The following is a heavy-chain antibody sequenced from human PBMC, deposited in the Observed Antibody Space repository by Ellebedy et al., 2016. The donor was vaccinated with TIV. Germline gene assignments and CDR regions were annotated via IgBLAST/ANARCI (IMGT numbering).Heavy chain of an antibody. CDR1: GFTFSSHA. CDR2: ITGSGDRI. CDR3: AKGDGRGSFSELHY. V-gene: IGHV3-23*01. J-gene: IGHJ4*02. D-gene: IGHD3-10*02. Sequence: GGSLRLXCSASGFTFSSHAMSWVRQAPGKGLEWVSGITGSGDRIHYADSVKGRFTISRDNSKNTLYVQMNNLGAEDTAVYYCAKGDGRGSFSELHYWGQGTLVTVSS.